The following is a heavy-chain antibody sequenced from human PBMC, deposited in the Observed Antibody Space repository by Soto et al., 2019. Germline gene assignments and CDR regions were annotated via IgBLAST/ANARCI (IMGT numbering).Heavy chain of an antibody. Sequence: EVQLVESGGGLVQPGGSLRLSCVASGFTFSTDSMNWVRQAPGKGLEWVAHISTSGATRYYADSVQGRFTISRDNAKTSLYLQMDRLRNEDAAVYYCARFFGSGFDYWGQGTLVTVSS. CDR2: ISTSGATR. J-gene: IGHJ4*02. D-gene: IGHD2-15*01. CDR3: ARFFGSGFDY. CDR1: GFTFSTDS. V-gene: IGHV3-48*02.